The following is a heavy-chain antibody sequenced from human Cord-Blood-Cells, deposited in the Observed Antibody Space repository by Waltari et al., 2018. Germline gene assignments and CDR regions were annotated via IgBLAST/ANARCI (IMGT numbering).Heavy chain of an antibody. CDR1: GGTFSRYA. CDR2: IIPIFGTA. J-gene: IGHJ2*01. Sequence: QVQLVQSGAEVKKPGSSVKVSCKASGGTFSRYAISWVRQAPGQGLEWMGGIIPIFGTANYAQKFQGRVTITADESTSTAYMELSSLRSEDTAVYYCARDILTGYYWYFDLWGRGTLVTVSS. D-gene: IGHD3-9*01. V-gene: IGHV1-69*01. CDR3: ARDILTGYYWYFDL.